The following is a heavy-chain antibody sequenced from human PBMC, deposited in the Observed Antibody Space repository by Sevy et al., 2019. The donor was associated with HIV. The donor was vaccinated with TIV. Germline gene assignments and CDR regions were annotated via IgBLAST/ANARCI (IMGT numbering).Heavy chain of an antibody. CDR3: AAGSYDSSLLYY. Sequence: ASVKVSCKVSGYTLIELSMHWVRQAPGKGLEWMGGFDPEDEEKIYAQKFQGRVTMTEDTSTDTAYVELSSVRSEDTAVYYCAAGSYDSSLLYYWGQGTLVTVSS. J-gene: IGHJ4*02. CDR1: GYTLIELS. V-gene: IGHV1-24*01. D-gene: IGHD3-22*01. CDR2: FDPEDEEK.